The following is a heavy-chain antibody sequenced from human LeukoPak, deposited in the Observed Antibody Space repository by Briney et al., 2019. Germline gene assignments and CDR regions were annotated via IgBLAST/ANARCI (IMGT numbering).Heavy chain of an antibody. J-gene: IGHJ4*02. CDR3: ARDIGGSYYFHY. CDR2: IYYSGST. Sequence: SETLSLTCTVSGGSISSYYWSWIRQPPGKGLEWIGYIYYSGSTNYSPSLKSRVTISVDTSKKQFSLKLSSVTAADTAVYYCARDIGGSYYFHYWGQGTLVTVSS. V-gene: IGHV4-59*01. CDR1: GGSISSYY. D-gene: IGHD1-26*01.